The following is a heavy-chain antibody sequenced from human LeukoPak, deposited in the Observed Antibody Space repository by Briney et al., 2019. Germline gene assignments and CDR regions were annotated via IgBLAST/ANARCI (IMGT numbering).Heavy chain of an antibody. CDR2: ISYCGST. CDR3: VRGAGWLPDY. Sequence: SETLSLTCTVSGASLSSYYCSWIRQSPGKGLEWIGLISYCGSTKYNSSLERRVTISADTSKSQCSLKLSAVTAAGTAVYYCVRGAGWLPDYWGQGTLVTVSS. V-gene: IGHV4-59*01. CDR1: GASLSSYY. J-gene: IGHJ4*02. D-gene: IGHD5-24*01.